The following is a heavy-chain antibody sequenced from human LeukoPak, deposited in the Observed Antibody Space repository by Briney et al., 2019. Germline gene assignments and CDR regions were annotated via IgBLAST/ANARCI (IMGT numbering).Heavy chain of an antibody. Sequence: SETLSLTCAVSGGSISSNYWWSWVRQPPGKGLEWIGEMHHSGSTNYNPSLKSRVTISVDTSKNQFSLKLSSVTAADTAVYYCAREADRWFDPWGQGTLVTVSS. J-gene: IGHJ5*02. CDR3: AREADRWFDP. CDR1: GGSISSNYW. V-gene: IGHV4-4*02. CDR2: MHHSGST.